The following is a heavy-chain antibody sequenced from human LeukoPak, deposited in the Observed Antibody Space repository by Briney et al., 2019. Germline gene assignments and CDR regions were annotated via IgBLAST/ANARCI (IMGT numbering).Heavy chain of an antibody. CDR2: INTDGRTT. J-gene: IGHJ5*02. D-gene: IGHD6-19*01. CDR3: ARAGASGWYAAGWFDP. V-gene: IGHV3-74*01. Sequence: GGSLRLSCAASGFPFNNHWMYWVRQAPGKGLVWVSSINTDGRTTRYAASVQGRFTISRDNAKNTLYLQMNSLSGDDTAVYYCARAGASGWYAAGWFDPWGQGSLVTVS. CDR1: GFPFNNHW.